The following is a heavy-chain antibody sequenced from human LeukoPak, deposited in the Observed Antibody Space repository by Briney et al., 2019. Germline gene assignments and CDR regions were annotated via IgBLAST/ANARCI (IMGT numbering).Heavy chain of an antibody. D-gene: IGHD2-2*01. J-gene: IGHJ5*02. V-gene: IGHV3-74*01. Sequence: GGSLRLSCAASGFTFRSNWMHWVRQAPGKGLVWVARINPEGSRTSYADSVKGRFTTSRDNAKNTLYLQMNSLRAEDTAVYYCARAGGYCSSTSCYNWVDPWGQGTLVIVSS. CDR1: GFTFRSNW. CDR2: INPEGSRT. CDR3: ARAGGYCSSTSCYNWVDP.